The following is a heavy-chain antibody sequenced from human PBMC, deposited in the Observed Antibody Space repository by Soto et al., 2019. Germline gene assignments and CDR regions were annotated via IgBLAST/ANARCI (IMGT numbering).Heavy chain of an antibody. CDR2: IYYSGST. Sequence: QLQLQESGPGLVTPSETLSLTCTVSGGSISRSSYYWVWIRQPPGNGLEWIGSIYYSGSTYYNPSLKSRVTISVDTCKNHFSLKMSSVTAADTAVYYCARHVQGYSYGYYYYYYMYVWGKGTTVTVSS. CDR1: GGSISRSSYY. CDR3: ARHVQGYSYGYYYYYYMYV. J-gene: IGHJ6*03. D-gene: IGHD5-18*01. V-gene: IGHV4-39*01.